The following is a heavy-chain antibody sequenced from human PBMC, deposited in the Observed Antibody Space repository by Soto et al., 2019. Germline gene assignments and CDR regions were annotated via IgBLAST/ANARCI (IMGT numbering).Heavy chain of an antibody. D-gene: IGHD6-19*01. CDR1: GFTFSSYA. CDR2: ISGSGGST. V-gene: IGHV3-23*01. J-gene: IGHJ4*02. Sequence: AGGSLRLSCAASGFTFSSYAMSWVRQAPGKGLEWVSAISGSGGSTYYADSVKGRFTISRDNSKNKLYLQMNSLRAEDTAVYYCAKGYSSGWYGSNFDYWGQGTLVTVSS. CDR3: AKGYSSGWYGSNFDY.